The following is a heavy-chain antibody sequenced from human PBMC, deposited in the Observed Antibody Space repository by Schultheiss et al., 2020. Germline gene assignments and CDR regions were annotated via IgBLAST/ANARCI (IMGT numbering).Heavy chain of an antibody. CDR2: IYHSGST. V-gene: IGHV4-4*02. J-gene: IGHJ6*02. Sequence: SETLSLTCAVSGGSISSSNWWSWVRQPPGKGLEWIGEIYHSGSTNYNPSLKSRVTISVDTSKNQFSLKLSSVTAADTAVYYCARVVATGTGTYYYYYGMDVWGQGTTVTVSS. CDR3: ARVVATGTGTYYYYYGMDV. D-gene: IGHD1-1*01. CDR1: GGSISSSNW.